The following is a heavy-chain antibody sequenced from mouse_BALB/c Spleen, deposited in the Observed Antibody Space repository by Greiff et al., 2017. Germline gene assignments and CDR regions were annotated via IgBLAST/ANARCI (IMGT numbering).Heavy chain of an antibody. CDR2: INSNGGST. J-gene: IGHJ3*01. Sequence: EVKLMESGGGLVQPGGSLKLSCAASGFTFSSYGMSWVRQTPDKRLELVATINSNGGSTYYPDSVKGRFTISRDNAKNTLYLQMSSLKSEDTAMYYCAREGHYYGSSGFAYWGQGTLVTVSA. D-gene: IGHD1-1*01. CDR1: GFTFSSYG. CDR3: AREGHYYGSSGFAY. V-gene: IGHV5-6-3*01.